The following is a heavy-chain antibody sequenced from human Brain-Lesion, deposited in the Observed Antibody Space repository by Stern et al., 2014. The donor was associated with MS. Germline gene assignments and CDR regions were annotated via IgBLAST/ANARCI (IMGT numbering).Heavy chain of an antibody. J-gene: IGHJ4*02. CDR1: GYPLPELS. CDR2: FDPEDGET. Sequence: QVPLGQSGAEVKKPGASVKVSCKVSGYPLPELSMHWVRQAPRKGLEWMGGFDPEDGETIYAQKFQGRVTMTEDTSTDTAYMELSSLRSEDTAVYYCATLSPGAGGNYYLHFDYWGQGTLVTVSS. CDR3: ATLSPGAGGNYYLHFDY. V-gene: IGHV1-24*01. D-gene: IGHD1-26*01.